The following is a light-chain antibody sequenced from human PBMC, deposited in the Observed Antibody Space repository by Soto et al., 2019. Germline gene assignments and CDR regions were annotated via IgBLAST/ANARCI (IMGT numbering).Light chain of an antibody. Sequence: ETVLTQSPGTLSLSPGERATLSCRASQSVSSSFLAWYQQKPGQAPRLLIYGASSRATGIPDRFSDSGSGTDFTLTISRLEPEDFAVYYCQQYGNSPRTFGQGTKVEVK. J-gene: IGKJ1*01. CDR2: GAS. CDR1: QSVSSSF. V-gene: IGKV3-20*01. CDR3: QQYGNSPRT.